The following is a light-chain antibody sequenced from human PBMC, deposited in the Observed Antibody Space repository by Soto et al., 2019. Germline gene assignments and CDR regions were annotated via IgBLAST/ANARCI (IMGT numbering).Light chain of an antibody. J-gene: IGKJ1*01. CDR1: QSISRW. Sequence: DIQMTQSPFTLSASVGDRVTITCRASQSISRWLACYQQKPGKAPSLLIYDASNVESGVPSRFSGSGSGTEFTLTISSLQPDDFATYYCQHYDSYSGTFGQGTKVDIK. CDR3: QHYDSYSGT. V-gene: IGKV1-5*01. CDR2: DAS.